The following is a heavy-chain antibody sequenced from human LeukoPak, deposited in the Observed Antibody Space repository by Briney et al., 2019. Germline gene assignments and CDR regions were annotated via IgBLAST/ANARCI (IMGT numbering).Heavy chain of an antibody. V-gene: IGHV3-11*01. CDR1: GFTFSDYY. CDR3: ATDPDRDYYYYGMDV. CDR2: ISSSGSTI. J-gene: IGHJ6*02. Sequence: KSGGSLRLSCAASGFTFSDYYMSWIRQAPGKGLEWVSYISSSGSTIYYADSVKGRFTISRDNAKNSLYLQMNSLRAEDTAVYYCATDPDRDYYYYGMDVWGQGTTVTVSS. D-gene: IGHD1-14*01.